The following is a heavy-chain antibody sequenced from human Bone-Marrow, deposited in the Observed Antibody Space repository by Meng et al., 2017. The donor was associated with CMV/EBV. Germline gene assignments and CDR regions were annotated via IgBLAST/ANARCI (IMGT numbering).Heavy chain of an antibody. J-gene: IGHJ3*02. CDR2: ISVNNGKT. D-gene: IGHD6-6*01. CDR3: TRRGYSSSGHNAFDI. V-gene: IGHV1-18*01. Sequence: VSVKVSCKASGYIFTSYGISWVRQAPGQGLEWMGWISVNNGKTKDAQKLQGRVTMTTDTSTSTDHMELRSLRSDDAAIYYCTRRGYSSSGHNAFDIWGQGTMVTVSS. CDR1: GYIFTSYG.